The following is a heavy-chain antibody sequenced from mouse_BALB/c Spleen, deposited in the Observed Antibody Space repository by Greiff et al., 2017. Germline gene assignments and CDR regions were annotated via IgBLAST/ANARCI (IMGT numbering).Heavy chain of an antibody. V-gene: IGHV14-3*02. J-gene: IGHJ4*01. CDR1: GFNIKDTY. CDR2: IDPANGNT. D-gene: IGHD2-1*01. CDR3: ARRIYYGNSHAMDY. Sequence: EVQLVESGAELVKPGASVKLSCTASGFNIKDTYMHWVKQRPEQGLEWIGRIDPANGNTKYDPKFQGKATITADTSSNTAYLQLSSLTSEDTAVYYCARRIYYGNSHAMDYWGQGTSVTVSS.